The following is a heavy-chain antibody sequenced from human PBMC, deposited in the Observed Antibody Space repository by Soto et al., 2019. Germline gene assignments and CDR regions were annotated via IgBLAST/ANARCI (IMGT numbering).Heavy chain of an antibody. CDR1: GGSISRYY. CDR2: IYYSGST. J-gene: IGHJ3*01. Sequence: SETLSLTCTVSGGSISRYYWSWIRQPPGKGLEWIGYIYYSGSTNYNPSLKSRVTISVDTSKNQFSLKLSSVTAADTAVYYCARHLCYIVVVVAGRNALDFSGQGTMLTDS. CDR3: ARHLCYIVVVVAGRNALDF. D-gene: IGHD2-15*01. V-gene: IGHV4-59*08.